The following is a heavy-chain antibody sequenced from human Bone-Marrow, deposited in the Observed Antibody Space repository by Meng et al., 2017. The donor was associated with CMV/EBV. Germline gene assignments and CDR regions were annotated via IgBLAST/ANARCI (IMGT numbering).Heavy chain of an antibody. CDR3: AREGRGHTYGFLLSYFDD. Sequence: ASVKVSRKASGYTFTGYYMHWVRQAPGQGLEWMGWINPNSGGTNYAQKFQGRVTMTRDTSISTAYMELSRLRSDDTAVYYCAREGRGHTYGFLLSYFDDWGQGTLVTASS. J-gene: IGHJ4*02. V-gene: IGHV1-2*02. CDR2: INPNSGGT. D-gene: IGHD5-18*01. CDR1: GYTFTGYY.